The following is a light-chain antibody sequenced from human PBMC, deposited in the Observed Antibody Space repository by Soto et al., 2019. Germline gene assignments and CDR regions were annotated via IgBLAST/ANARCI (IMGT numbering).Light chain of an antibody. J-gene: IGKJ3*01. CDR1: QSVSSSY. Sequence: EIVLTQSPGTLSLSPGERATLSCRASQSVSSSYLAWYQQKPGQAPRLLIYGASSRATGIPDRFSGSGSGTDVTLTISRLEPEDCAVYYCQQYGSSIFTFGPGTKVDIK. CDR3: QQYGSSIFT. CDR2: GAS. V-gene: IGKV3-20*01.